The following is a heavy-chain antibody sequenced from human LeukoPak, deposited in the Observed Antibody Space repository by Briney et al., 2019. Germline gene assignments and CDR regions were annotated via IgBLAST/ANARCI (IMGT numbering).Heavy chain of an antibody. CDR1: GGSFSGYY. D-gene: IGHD4-17*01. J-gene: IGHJ4*02. V-gene: IGHV4-34*01. Sequence: TSETLSLTCAVYGGSFSGYYWSCIRQPPGKGLEWIGEINHSGSTNYNPSLKSRVTISVDTSKNQFSLKLSSVTAADTAVYYCARDSTVTTFDYWGQGTLVTVSS. CDR2: INHSGST. CDR3: ARDSTVTTFDY.